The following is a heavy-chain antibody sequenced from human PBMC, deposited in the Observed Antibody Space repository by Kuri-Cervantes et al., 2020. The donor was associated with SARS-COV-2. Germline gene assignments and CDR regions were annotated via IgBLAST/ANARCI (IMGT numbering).Heavy chain of an antibody. V-gene: IGHV4-34*01. CDR2: IYHSGST. CDR3: ARSTGIVVVPAAIWDYFDY. J-gene: IGHJ4*02. Sequence: TCAVSGGSFSGYYWSWIRQPPGKGLEWIGEIYHSGSTNYNPSLKSRVTISVDKSKNQFSLKLSSVTAADTAVYYCARSTGIVVVPAAIWDYFDYWGQGTLVTVSS. D-gene: IGHD2-2*01. CDR1: GGSFSGYY.